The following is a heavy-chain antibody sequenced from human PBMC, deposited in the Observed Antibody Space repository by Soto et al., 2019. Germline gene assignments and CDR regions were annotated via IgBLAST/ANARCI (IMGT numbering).Heavy chain of an antibody. D-gene: IGHD2-15*01. CDR1: GGTFSSYA. CDR2: IIPIFGTA. J-gene: IGHJ5*02. V-gene: IGHV1-69*01. Sequence: QVQLVQSGAEVKKPGSSVKVSCKASGGTFSSYAISWVRQAPGQGLEWMGGIIPIFGTANYAQKFQGRVTITADESTSTDYMELSSLRSEDTAVYYCARGNNGGSCYSCLWFDPWGQGTLVTVSS. CDR3: ARGNNGGSCYSCLWFDP.